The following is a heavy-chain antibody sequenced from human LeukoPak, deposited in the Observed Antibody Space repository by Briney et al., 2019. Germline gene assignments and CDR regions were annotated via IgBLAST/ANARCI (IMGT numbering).Heavy chain of an antibody. J-gene: IGHJ4*02. V-gene: IGHV4-39*01. D-gene: IGHD2-15*01. CDR3: ARRGGGSWYYFDY. CDR1: GGSISSSSSY. Sequence: SETLTLTCTVSGGSISSSSSYWDWIRQPPGKGLEWIGNIYYSGSTNYNASLKSRVTISVDTSKNQFSLKLSSVTAADTALYYCARRGGGSWYYFDYWGQGTLVTVSS. CDR2: IYYSGST.